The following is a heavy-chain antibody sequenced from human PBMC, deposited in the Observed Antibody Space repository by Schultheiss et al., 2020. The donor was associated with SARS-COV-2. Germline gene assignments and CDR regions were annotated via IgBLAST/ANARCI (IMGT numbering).Heavy chain of an antibody. Sequence: GGSLRLSCAASGFTFSSYEMNWVRQAPGKGLEWVSAISGSGGSTYYADSVKGRFTISRDNSKNTLYLQMSSLKTEDTAVYYCTTDVLRWLRLGQDALEIWGQGTMVTVSS. J-gene: IGHJ3*02. D-gene: IGHD5-12*01. CDR1: GFTFSSYE. CDR2: ISGSGGST. V-gene: IGHV3-23*01. CDR3: TTDVLRWLRLGQDALEI.